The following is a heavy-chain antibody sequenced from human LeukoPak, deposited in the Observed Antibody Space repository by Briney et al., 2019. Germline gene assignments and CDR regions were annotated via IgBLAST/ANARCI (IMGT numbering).Heavy chain of an antibody. CDR1: GYTFTDHY. J-gene: IGHJ4*02. Sequence: ASVKVSCKASGYTFTDHYMHWVRQAPGQGFEWMGWINPNDGDTNYAQKFQGRVTMTRDTSISTAHMEVSRLRSDNTAVYYCARANFLYCSSSTCLFDYWGQGTLVTVSS. CDR3: ARANFLYCSSSTCLFDY. D-gene: IGHD2-2*01. V-gene: IGHV1-2*02. CDR2: INPNDGDT.